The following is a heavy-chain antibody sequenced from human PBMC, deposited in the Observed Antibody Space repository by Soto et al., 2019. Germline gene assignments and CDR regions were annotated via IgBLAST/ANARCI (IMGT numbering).Heavy chain of an antibody. V-gene: IGHV3-30*18. Sequence: GGSLRLSCVASGFTFSNYGMHWVRQAPGKGLEWVAVISYDGSNKYYADSVKGRFTISRDNSKNTLYLQMTSLRTEDTALYYCAKLDEGGLQYAYYAMDVWGQGTTVTVSS. CDR2: ISYDGSNK. D-gene: IGHD2-15*01. CDR1: GFTFSNYG. J-gene: IGHJ6*02. CDR3: AKLDEGGLQYAYYAMDV.